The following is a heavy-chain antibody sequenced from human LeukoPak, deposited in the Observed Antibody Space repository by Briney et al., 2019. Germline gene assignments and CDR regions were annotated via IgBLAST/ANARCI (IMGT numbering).Heavy chain of an antibody. CDR1: GGSFSGYY. CDR2: IYYSGST. Sequence: PSETLSLTCTVSGGSFSGYYWSWIRQPPGKGLKYIGYIYYSGSTNYNPSLQNRVTISVHTSKHQFSLKVNSVTAADTAVYYCARGDRSGDFGYYFDYWGQGTLVTVSS. V-gene: IGHV4-59*01. CDR3: ARGDRSGDFGYYFDY. D-gene: IGHD3-10*01. J-gene: IGHJ4*02.